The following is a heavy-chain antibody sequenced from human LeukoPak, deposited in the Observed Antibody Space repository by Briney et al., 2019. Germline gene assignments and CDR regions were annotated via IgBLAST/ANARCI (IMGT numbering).Heavy chain of an antibody. V-gene: IGHV1-69*05. J-gene: IGHJ6*03. D-gene: IGHD6-19*01. CDR2: IVPIFGTA. CDR3: ARGQAVAGAYYYYYMDV. Sequence: SVKVSCKASGGTFSSYAISWVRQAPGQGLEWMGRIVPIFGTANYAQKFQGRVTITTDESTSTAYMELSSLRSEDTAVYYCARGQAVAGAYYYYYMDVWGKGTTVTVSS. CDR1: GGTFSSYA.